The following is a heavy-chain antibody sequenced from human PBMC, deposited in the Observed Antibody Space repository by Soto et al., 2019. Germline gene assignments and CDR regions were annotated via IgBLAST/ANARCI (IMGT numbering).Heavy chain of an antibody. J-gene: IGHJ2*01. D-gene: IGHD3-22*01. CDR1: GYSFTGYY. V-gene: IGHV1-69*01. CDR3: ARESVITRLFGL. Sequence: QVQLVQSGAEVKKSGASVKISCKASGYSFTGYYIHWVRQAPGQGFEWMGGIIPIFGTANYAQKFQGRVTITADESTSTAYMELSSLRSEDTAVYYCARESVITRLFGLWGRGTLVTVSS. CDR2: IIPIFGTA.